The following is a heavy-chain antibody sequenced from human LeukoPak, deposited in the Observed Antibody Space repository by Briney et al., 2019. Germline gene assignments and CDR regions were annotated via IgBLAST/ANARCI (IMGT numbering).Heavy chain of an antibody. Sequence: SETLSLTCTVSGGSISSYYWSWIRQPPGKGLEWIGYIYTSGSTNYNPSLKSRVTISVDTSKNQFSLKLSSVTAADTAVYYCARDNPAYDFWSGYYHNWFDPWGQGTLVTVSS. V-gene: IGHV4-4*08. D-gene: IGHD3-3*01. J-gene: IGHJ5*02. CDR3: ARDNPAYDFWSGYYHNWFDP. CDR1: GGSISSYY. CDR2: IYTSGST.